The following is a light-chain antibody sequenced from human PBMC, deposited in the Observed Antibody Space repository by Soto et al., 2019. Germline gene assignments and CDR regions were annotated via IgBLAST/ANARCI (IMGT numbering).Light chain of an antibody. CDR2: AVS. J-gene: IGLJ2*01. CDR3: CSYAGSYTV. V-gene: IGLV2-11*01. CDR1: SSDVGGYNY. Sequence: QSALTQPRSVSGSPGQSVTISCTGTSSDVGGYNYVSWYQHHPGKVPKLMIYAVSKRPSGVPDRFSGSKSGNTASLTISGLQAEDEADYCGCSYAGSYTVFGGGTKLTVL.